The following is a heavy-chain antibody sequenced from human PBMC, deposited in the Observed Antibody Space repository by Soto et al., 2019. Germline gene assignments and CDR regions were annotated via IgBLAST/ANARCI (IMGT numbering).Heavy chain of an antibody. Sequence: GVSLRLSCAAAGFTCSNYGRHWVRQAPVQAREWEAVISYDRSNKYYADSVKGRFTISRDNSKNMLYLQMNSLRAEDTAVYYCAQDFYSRYTPSYYYYGMDVWGQGTKVTVSS. V-gene: IGHV3-30*18. J-gene: IGHJ6*02. CDR1: GFTCSNYG. D-gene: IGHD4-4*01. CDR2: ISYDRSNK. CDR3: AQDFYSRYTPSYYYYGMDV.